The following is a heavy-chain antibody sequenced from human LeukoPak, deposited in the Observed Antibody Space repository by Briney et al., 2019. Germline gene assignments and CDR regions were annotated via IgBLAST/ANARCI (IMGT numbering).Heavy chain of an antibody. Sequence: PGGSLRLSCAASGVTFSSYSISWVRQAPGKGREWVSAISGIGGSTNYADSVKGRVTISTGNSKNTLYLQMNSLRAEDTAVYYCAKVPGYYYDSSGYNWYFDLWGRGTLVTVSS. J-gene: IGHJ2*01. D-gene: IGHD3-22*01. CDR1: GVTFSSYS. V-gene: IGHV3-23*01. CDR3: AKVPGYYYDSSGYNWYFDL. CDR2: ISGIGGST.